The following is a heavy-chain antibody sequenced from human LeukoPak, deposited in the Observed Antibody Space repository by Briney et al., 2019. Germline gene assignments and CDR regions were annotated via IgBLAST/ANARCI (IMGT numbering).Heavy chain of an antibody. CDR3: ARGLDCSSTSCSTPWFDP. Sequence: GASVKVSCKASGYTFTSYDINWVRQATGQGLEWMGWMNPNSGNTGYAQKFQGRVTITRNTSISTAYMELSSLRSEDTAVYYCARGLDCSSTSCSTPWFDPWGQGTLVTVSS. V-gene: IGHV1-8*03. CDR1: GYTFTSYD. D-gene: IGHD2-2*01. CDR2: MNPNSGNT. J-gene: IGHJ5*02.